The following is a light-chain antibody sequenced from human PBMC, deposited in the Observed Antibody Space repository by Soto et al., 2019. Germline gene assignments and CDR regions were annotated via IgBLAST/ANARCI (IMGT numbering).Light chain of an antibody. CDR1: QSVSSN. CDR3: QQYNNWPPIT. J-gene: IGKJ5*01. V-gene: IGKV3-15*01. CDR2: AAS. Sequence: EIVMTQSPATLSVSPGERGTLSCRASQSVSSNLAWYQQRPGQAPRLLIFAASTRAPGIPARFGGSGSGTEFALTISNLQSEDFAVYYCQQYNNWPPITFGQGTRLEIK.